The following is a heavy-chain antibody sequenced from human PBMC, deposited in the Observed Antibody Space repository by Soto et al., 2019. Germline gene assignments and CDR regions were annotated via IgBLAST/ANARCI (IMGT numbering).Heavy chain of an antibody. CDR3: TTNINGGYENYYYYGMDV. Sequence: PGGSLRLSCAASGFTFSNAWMNWVRQAPGKGLEWVGRIKSKTDGGTTDYAAPVKGRFTISRDDSKNTLYLQMNSLKTEDTAVYYCTTNINGGYENYYYYGMDVWGQGTTVTVYS. V-gene: IGHV3-15*07. CDR1: GFTFSNAW. D-gene: IGHD5-12*01. CDR2: IKSKTDGGTT. J-gene: IGHJ6*02.